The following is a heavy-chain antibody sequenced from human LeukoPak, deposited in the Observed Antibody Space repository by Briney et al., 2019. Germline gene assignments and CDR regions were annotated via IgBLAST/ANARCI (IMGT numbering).Heavy chain of an antibody. J-gene: IGHJ4*02. CDR2: INHSGST. CDR1: GGSFSGYY. D-gene: IGHD2-15*01. Sequence: SETLSLTCAVYGGSFSGYYWSWIRQPPGKGLEWIGEINHSGSTNYNPSLKSRVTISVGTSKNQFSLKLSSVTAADTAVYYCARADERGYCSGGSCHYFDYWGQGTLVTVSS. V-gene: IGHV4-34*01. CDR3: ARADERGYCSGGSCHYFDY.